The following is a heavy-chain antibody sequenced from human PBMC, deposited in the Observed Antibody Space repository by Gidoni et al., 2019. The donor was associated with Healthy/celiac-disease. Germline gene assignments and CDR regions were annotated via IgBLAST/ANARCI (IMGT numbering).Heavy chain of an antibody. CDR2: IYTSGST. J-gene: IGHJ4*02. CDR3: ARSDYYYDY. D-gene: IGHD5-12*01. CDR1: GGSISSGSYY. V-gene: IGHV4-61*02. Sequence: QVQLQESGPGLVKPSQTLSLTRTVSGGSISSGSYYWSWIRQPAGKGLEWIGRIYTSGSTNYNPSLKSRVTISVDTSKNQFSLKLSSVTAADTAVYYCARSDYYYDYWGQGTLVTVSS.